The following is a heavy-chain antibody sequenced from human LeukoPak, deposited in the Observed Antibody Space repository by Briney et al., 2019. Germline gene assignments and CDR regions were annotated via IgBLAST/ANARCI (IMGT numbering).Heavy chain of an antibody. CDR2: INHSGST. CDR3: ARVDSSAFYAESFDS. CDR1: GGSFSGYY. D-gene: IGHD2/OR15-2a*01. J-gene: IGHJ4*02. V-gene: IGHV4-34*01. Sequence: KPSETLSLTCAVYGGSFSGYYWSWIRQPPGKGLEWIGEINHSGSTNYNPSLKSRVTISVDTSKNQFSLKLSSVTAADTAVYFCARVDSSAFYAESFDSWGQGILVSVSS.